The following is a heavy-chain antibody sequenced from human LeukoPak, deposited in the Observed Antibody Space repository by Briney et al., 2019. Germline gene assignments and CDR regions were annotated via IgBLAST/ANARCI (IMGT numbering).Heavy chain of an antibody. Sequence: GGSLRLSCAASGFTFSSYGMHWVRQAPGKGLEWVAFIRYDGSNKYYADSVKGRFTISRDNSKNTLYLQMNSLRAEDTAVYYCAKDLDTAMDFDYWGQGTLVTVSS. D-gene: IGHD5-18*01. J-gene: IGHJ4*02. CDR1: GFTFSSYG. CDR3: AKDLDTAMDFDY. V-gene: IGHV3-30*02. CDR2: IRYDGSNK.